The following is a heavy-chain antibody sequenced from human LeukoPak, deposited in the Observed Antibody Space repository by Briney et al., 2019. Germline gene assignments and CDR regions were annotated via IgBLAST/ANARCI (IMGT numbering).Heavy chain of an antibody. CDR2: INPNSGGT. CDR1: GYTFTGYY. D-gene: IGHD5-12*01. Sequence: ASVKVSCKASGYTFTGYYMHWVRQAPGQGLEWMGRINPNSGGTNYAQKFQGRVTMTRDTSISTAYMEPSRLRSDDTAVYYCARDRSGYAQRGYFDYWGQGTLVTVSS. CDR3: ARDRSGYAQRGYFDY. J-gene: IGHJ4*02. V-gene: IGHV1-2*06.